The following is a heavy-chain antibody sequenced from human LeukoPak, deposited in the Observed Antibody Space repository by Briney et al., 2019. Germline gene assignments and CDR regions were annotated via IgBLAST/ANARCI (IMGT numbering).Heavy chain of an antibody. Sequence: GGSLKLSCAASGFTFSGSSMHWVRQASGKGLEWVGRIRSEPNSYATAYAASVNGRFTISRDDSKNTAYLQMNSLKTEDTAVYYCTSATSNYSSSWYYYHGMDVWGQGTTVTVSS. CDR1: GFTFSGSS. J-gene: IGHJ6*02. CDR2: IRSEPNSYAT. D-gene: IGHD6-13*01. CDR3: TSATSNYSSSWYYYHGMDV. V-gene: IGHV3-73*01.